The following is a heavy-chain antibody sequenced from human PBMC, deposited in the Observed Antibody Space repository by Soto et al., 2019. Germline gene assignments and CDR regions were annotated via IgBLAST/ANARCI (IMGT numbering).Heavy chain of an antibody. V-gene: IGHV1-69*13. D-gene: IGHD2-2*01. CDR2: IIPIFGTA. J-gene: IGHJ6*02. Sequence: GASVKVSCKASGGTFSSYAISWVRQAPGQGLEWMGGIIPIFGTANYAQKLQGRVTITADESTSTAYMELSSLRSEDTAVYYCAACSTSCSYYYYYGMDVWGQGTRVTVSS. CDR3: AACSTSCSYYYYYGMDV. CDR1: GGTFSSYA.